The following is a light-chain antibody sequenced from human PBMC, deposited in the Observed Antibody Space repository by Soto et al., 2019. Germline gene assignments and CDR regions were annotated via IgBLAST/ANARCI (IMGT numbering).Light chain of an antibody. CDR3: QQYRT. CDR2: EAS. Sequence: EILLTQSPCTLALSAGERATLSCRASQSVSSSSLAWYQQNPGQAPRLLIYEASSRATGIPDRFSGSGSGTDFTLTIRRLEHEDFAVYYCQQYRTFGQGTKVDI. J-gene: IGKJ1*01. V-gene: IGKV3-20*01. CDR1: QSVSSSS.